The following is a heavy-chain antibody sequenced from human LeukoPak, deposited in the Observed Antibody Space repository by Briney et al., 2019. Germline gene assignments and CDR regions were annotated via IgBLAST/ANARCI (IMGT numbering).Heavy chain of an antibody. Sequence: PSETLSLTCAVYGGSFSGYYWSWIRQPPGKGLEWIGEINHSGSTNYNPSLKSRVTISVDTSKNQFSLKLSSVTAADTAVYYCAKYGGYSYFDYWGQGTLVTVSS. V-gene: IGHV4-34*01. CDR3: AKYGGYSYFDY. J-gene: IGHJ4*02. D-gene: IGHD5-12*01. CDR2: INHSGST. CDR1: GGSFSGYY.